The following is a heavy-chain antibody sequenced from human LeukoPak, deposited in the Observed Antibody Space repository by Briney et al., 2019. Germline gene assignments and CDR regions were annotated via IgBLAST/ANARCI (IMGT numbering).Heavy chain of an antibody. Sequence: PGGSLRLSCAASGFTFSSYAMHWVRQAPGKGLEYVSAISSNGGSTYYANSVKGRFTISRDNSKNTLYLQMGSLRAEDMAVYYCARVGYDFWSSYYYYYMDVWGKGTTVTVSS. CDR3: ARVGYDFWSSYYYYYMDV. J-gene: IGHJ6*03. D-gene: IGHD3-3*01. CDR1: GFTFSSYA. CDR2: ISSNGGST. V-gene: IGHV3-64*01.